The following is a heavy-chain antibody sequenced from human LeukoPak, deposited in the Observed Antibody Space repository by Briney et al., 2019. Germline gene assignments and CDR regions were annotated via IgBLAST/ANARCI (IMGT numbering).Heavy chain of an antibody. D-gene: IGHD5-18*01. V-gene: IGHV4-34*01. CDR1: GGSFSGYY. CDR2: INHSGST. Sequence: SETLSLTCAVYGGSFSGYYWSWIRQPPGKGLEWIGEINHSGSTNYNPSLKSRVTISVDTSKNQFSLKLSSVTAADTAVYYCARGRERGYSYGFRYYYYGMDVWGQGTTVTVS. J-gene: IGHJ6*02. CDR3: ARGRERGYSYGFRYYYYGMDV.